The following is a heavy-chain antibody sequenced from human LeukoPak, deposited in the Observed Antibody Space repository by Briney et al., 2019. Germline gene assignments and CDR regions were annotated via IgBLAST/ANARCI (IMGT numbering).Heavy chain of an antibody. CDR2: IYYSGST. CDR1: GGSISSSSYY. V-gene: IGHV4-39*01. Sequence: SETLSLTCTVSGGSISSSSYYWGWIRQPPGKGLEWIGSIYYSGSTYYNPSLKSRVTISVDTSKNQFSLKLSSVTAADTAVYYCARTTINRIQLWMYYFDYWGQGILVTVSS. CDR3: ARTTINRIQLWMYYFDY. J-gene: IGHJ4*02. D-gene: IGHD5-18*01.